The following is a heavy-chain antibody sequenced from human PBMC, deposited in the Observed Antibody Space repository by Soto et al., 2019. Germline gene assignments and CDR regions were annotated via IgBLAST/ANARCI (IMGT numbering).Heavy chain of an antibody. J-gene: IGHJ4*02. CDR2: IYPGDSDT. Sequence: PRESLKISCKGSGYSFTSYWIGWVRQMPGKGLEWMGIIYPGDSDTRYSPSFQGQVTISADKSISTAYLQWSSLKASDAAMYYCSSVGPEDIVVVVAALAFFDYWGQGTLVTVSS. V-gene: IGHV5-51*01. CDR1: GYSFTSYW. CDR3: SSVGPEDIVVVVAALAFFDY. D-gene: IGHD2-15*01.